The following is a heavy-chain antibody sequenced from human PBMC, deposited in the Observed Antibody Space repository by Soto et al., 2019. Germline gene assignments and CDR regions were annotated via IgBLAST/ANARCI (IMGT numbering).Heavy chain of an antibody. CDR3: ARGGSGYYSTLYY. CDR2: IYYSGST. Sequence: QVQLQESGPGLVKPSETLSLTCTVSGGSVSSGSYYWSWIRQPPGKGLEWIGYIYYSGSTNYNPSLKSRVTISVDTSKNQFSLKLSSVTAADTAVYYCARGGSGYYSTLYYWGQGTLVTVSS. CDR1: GGSVSSGSYY. J-gene: IGHJ4*02. V-gene: IGHV4-61*01. D-gene: IGHD3-3*01.